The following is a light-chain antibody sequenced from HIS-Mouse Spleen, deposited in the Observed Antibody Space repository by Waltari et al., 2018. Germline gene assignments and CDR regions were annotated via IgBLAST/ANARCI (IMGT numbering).Light chain of an antibody. J-gene: IGKJ1*01. Sequence: DIQLSQSPSFLSASVEDRVTITFRASQGISSYLAWYQQKPGKAPKLLIYAASTLQSGVPSRFSGSGSGTEFTLTISSLQPEDFATYYCQQLNSYPPTFGQGTKVEIK. CDR1: QGISSY. CDR2: AAS. CDR3: QQLNSYPPT. V-gene: IGKV1-9*01.